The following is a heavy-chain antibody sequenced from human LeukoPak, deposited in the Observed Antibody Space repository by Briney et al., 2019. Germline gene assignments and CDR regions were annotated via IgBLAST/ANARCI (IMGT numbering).Heavy chain of an antibody. CDR3: AKDRDGGSGTYYNRFDY. CDR1: GFTFSSYA. V-gene: IGHV3-23*01. CDR2: ISGSGDNT. Sequence: PGGSLRLSCAASGFTFSSYAMSWVRQAPGKGLEWVSAISGSGDNTHYADSVKGQFTISRDNSKSTLYLQMNSLRAEDTAVYYCAKDRDGGSGTYYNRFDYWGQGTLVTVSA. D-gene: IGHD3-10*01. J-gene: IGHJ4*02.